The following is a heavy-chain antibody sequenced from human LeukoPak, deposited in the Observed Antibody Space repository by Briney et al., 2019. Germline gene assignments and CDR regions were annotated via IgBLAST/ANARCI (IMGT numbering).Heavy chain of an antibody. CDR3: ARGGDIVVVTADGDAFDI. CDR2: ISAYNGNT. D-gene: IGHD2-21*02. Sequence: ASVKVSCKASGYTFTSYGISWVRQAPGQGLEWMGWISAYNGNTNYAQKLQGRVTMTTDTSTSTAYMELRSLRSDDTAVYYCARGGDIVVVTADGDAFDIWGQGTMVTVSS. V-gene: IGHV1-18*01. CDR1: GYTFTSYG. J-gene: IGHJ3*02.